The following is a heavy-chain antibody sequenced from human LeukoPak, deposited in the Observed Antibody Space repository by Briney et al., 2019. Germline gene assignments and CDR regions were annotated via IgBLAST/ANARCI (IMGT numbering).Heavy chain of an antibody. CDR1: RRSINSGGNY. CDR3: ARGDRLGRDY. D-gene: IGHD3-9*01. Sequence: SETLSLTCTLPRRSINSGGNYSSWIRRHRGNGPEWIGPIYYSGSTYYKRSLKHSRSIILETPKNQFCLQLSSVTGLDTAVYYCARGDRLGRDYWGQGTLVTVSS. J-gene: IGHJ4*02. V-gene: IGHV4-31*01. CDR2: IYYSGST.